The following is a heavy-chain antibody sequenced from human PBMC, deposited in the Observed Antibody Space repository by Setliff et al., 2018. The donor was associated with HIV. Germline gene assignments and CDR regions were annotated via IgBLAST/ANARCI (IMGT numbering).Heavy chain of an antibody. CDR1: GYSITSGYS. J-gene: IGHJ5*02. CDR3: AREGLAVAGLNWFDP. D-gene: IGHD6-19*01. V-gene: IGHV4-38-2*02. Sequence: SETLSLTCGVSGYSITSGYSWGWIRQSPGKGLEWIGSIYYSGSTYYNPSLKSRVTISVDTSKNQFSLKLSSVTAADTAVYYCAREGLAVAGLNWFDPWGQGTLVTVSS. CDR2: IYYSGST.